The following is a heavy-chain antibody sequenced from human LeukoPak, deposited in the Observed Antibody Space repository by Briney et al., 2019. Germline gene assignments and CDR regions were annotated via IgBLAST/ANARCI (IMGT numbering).Heavy chain of an antibody. J-gene: IGHJ4*02. CDR2: INHSGST. CDR1: GGSFSGYY. V-gene: IGHV4-34*01. Sequence: SETLSLTCAVYGGSFSGYYWSWTRQPPGKGLEWIGEINHSGSTNYNPSLKSRVTISVDTSKNQFSLKLSSVTAADTAVYYCARVAGRGGIAARRGGVVWGQGTLVTVSS. CDR3: ARVAGRGGIAARRGGVV. D-gene: IGHD6-6*01.